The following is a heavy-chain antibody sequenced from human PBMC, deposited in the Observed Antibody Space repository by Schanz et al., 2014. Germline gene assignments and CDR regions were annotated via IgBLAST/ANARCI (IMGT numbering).Heavy chain of an antibody. CDR3: ARAREVGAKSFDV. V-gene: IGHV3-11*04. D-gene: IGHD2-2*01. J-gene: IGHJ3*01. CDR2: ISSSGSYI. CDR1: GLTFSDYY. Sequence: QVPLVESGGGVVQPGGSLRLSCAASGLTFSDYYMSWIRQAPGKGLEWVSSISSSGSYISYADSVKGRFTISRDNAKNSLYLQMNSLRAEDTGVYYCARAREVGAKSFDVWGQGTMVTVSS.